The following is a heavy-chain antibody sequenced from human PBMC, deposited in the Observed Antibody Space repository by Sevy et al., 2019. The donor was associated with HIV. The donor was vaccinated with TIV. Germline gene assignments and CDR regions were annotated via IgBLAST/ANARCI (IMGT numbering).Heavy chain of an antibody. CDR2: ISYDGSYK. V-gene: IGHV3-30-3*01. Sequence: GGSLRLSCAASGFTLSSYAMHWVRQAPGKGLEWVAVISYDGSYKYYAHSVKGRFTISRDNSKNTLYLQVKSLRTEDTAVYYCARDQHDYTGNLRTGWFDPWGQGTLVTVSS. CDR1: GFTLSSYA. D-gene: IGHD4-4*01. CDR3: ARDQHDYTGNLRTGWFDP. J-gene: IGHJ5*02.